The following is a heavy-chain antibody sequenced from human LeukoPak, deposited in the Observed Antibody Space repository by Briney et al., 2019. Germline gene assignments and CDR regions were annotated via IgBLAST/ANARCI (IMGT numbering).Heavy chain of an antibody. V-gene: IGHV4-59*01. CDR2: IYYSGST. CDR1: GVSIRSYY. Sequence: SETLSLTCTVSGVSIRSYYWSWIRQPPGKGLEWIGYIYYSGSTNYNPSLKSRVTISIDTSKNQFSLKLSSVTAADTAVYFCAKAAKYYYGSETYYYFDYWGQGILVTVSS. J-gene: IGHJ4*02. D-gene: IGHD3-10*01. CDR3: AKAAKYYYGSETYYYFDY.